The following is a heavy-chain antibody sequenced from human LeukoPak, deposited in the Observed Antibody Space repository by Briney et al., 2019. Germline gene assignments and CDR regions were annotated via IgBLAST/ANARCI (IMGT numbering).Heavy chain of an antibody. CDR3: ARDPAYDFWSGYYGGMDV. J-gene: IGHJ6*02. CDR1: GFTFSSYS. CDR2: ISSSSSYI. V-gene: IGHV3-21*01. D-gene: IGHD3-3*01. Sequence: PGGSLRLSCAASGFTFSSYSMNWVRQAPGKGLEWVSSISSSSSYIYYADSVKGRLTISRDNAKNSLYLQMNSLRAEDTAVYYCARDPAYDFWSGYYGGMDVWGQGTTVTVSS.